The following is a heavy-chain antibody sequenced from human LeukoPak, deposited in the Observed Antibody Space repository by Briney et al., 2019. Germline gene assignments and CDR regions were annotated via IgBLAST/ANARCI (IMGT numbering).Heavy chain of an antibody. D-gene: IGHD3-10*01. CDR2: IYTSGST. Sequence: PSETLSLTCTVSGNSISSGDNYWSWIRQPAGKGLEWIGRIYTSGSTNYNPSLKSRVTISGDTSKNQFSLNLTSVTAADTAVYYCARGSRNLGDWGQGTLVTVTS. J-gene: IGHJ4*02. V-gene: IGHV4-61*02. CDR1: GNSISSGDNY. CDR3: ARGSRNLGD.